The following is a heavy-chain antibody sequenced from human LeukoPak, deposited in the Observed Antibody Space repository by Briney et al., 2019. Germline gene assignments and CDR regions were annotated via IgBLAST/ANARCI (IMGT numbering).Heavy chain of an antibody. D-gene: IGHD6-6*01. CDR1: GFTVSNTY. CDR2: IYSGGST. Sequence: GGSLRLSCAASGFTVSNTYMSWVRQAPGKGLEWVSLIYSGGSTYYADSVRGRFTISRDNSMNTMFLQMNSLRAEDTAVYYCARVIAARHFDYWGQGTLVTVSS. CDR3: ARVIAARHFDY. V-gene: IGHV3-66*01. J-gene: IGHJ4*02.